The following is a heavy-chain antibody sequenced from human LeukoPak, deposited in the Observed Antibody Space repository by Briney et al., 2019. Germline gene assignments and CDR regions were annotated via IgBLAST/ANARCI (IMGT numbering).Heavy chain of an antibody. D-gene: IGHD4-17*01. CDR2: IYYSGCT. V-gene: IGHV4-59*01. CDR3: ARDDDYGGWFDP. CDR1: GGSISSYY. J-gene: IGHJ5*02. Sequence: SETLSLTCTVSGGSISSYYWSWIRQPPGKGLEWIGYIYYSGCTNYNPSLKSRVTISVDTSKNQFSLKLSSVTAADTAVYYCARDDDYGGWFDPWGQGALVTVSS.